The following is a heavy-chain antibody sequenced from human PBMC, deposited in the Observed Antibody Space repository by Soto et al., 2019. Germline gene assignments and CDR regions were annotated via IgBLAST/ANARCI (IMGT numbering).Heavy chain of an antibody. CDR1: GFTFGTYW. Sequence: GGSLRLSCAASGFTFGTYWMTWVRQAPGKGLECVGNIKPDGSERYYVESVKGRFTISRDNAKNSLYLHMNSLRAEDTAVYYCTRGHNWFDPWGQGTLVTVSS. J-gene: IGHJ5*02. CDR2: IKPDGSER. V-gene: IGHV3-7*02. CDR3: TRGHNWFDP.